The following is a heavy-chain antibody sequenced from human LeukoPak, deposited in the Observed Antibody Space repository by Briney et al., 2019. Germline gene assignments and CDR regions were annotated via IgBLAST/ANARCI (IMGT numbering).Heavy chain of an antibody. CDR2: IYYSESI. CDR3: ARLGIDYDILTGYIPDAFDI. CDR1: GGSISSVDYY. Sequence: SETLSLTCTVSGGSISSVDYYWSWIRQPPGKGLEWIANIYYSESIYYDPSLKSRVMISVDASKNQFSLKLSFVTAADTAVYYCARLGIDYDILTGYIPDAFDIWGQGTMVTVSS. D-gene: IGHD3-9*01. V-gene: IGHV4-30-4*01. J-gene: IGHJ3*02.